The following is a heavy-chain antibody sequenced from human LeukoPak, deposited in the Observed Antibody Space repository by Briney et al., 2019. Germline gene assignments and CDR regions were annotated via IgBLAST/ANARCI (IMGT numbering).Heavy chain of an antibody. CDR3: AKPYYYDSSGYYYGEYYFDY. CDR2: ISYDGSNK. D-gene: IGHD3-22*01. J-gene: IGHJ4*02. V-gene: IGHV3-30*18. CDR1: GLTFSSYG. Sequence: GGSLRLSCAASGLTFSSYGMHWVRQAPGKGLEWVAVISYDGSNKYYADSVKGRFTISRDNSKNTLYLQMNSLRAEDTAVYYCAKPYYYDSSGYYYGEYYFDYWGQGTLVTVSS.